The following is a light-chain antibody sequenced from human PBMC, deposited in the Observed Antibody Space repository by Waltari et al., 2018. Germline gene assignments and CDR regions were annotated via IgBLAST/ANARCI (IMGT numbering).Light chain of an antibody. CDR3: QQSYSSLYT. V-gene: IGKV4-1*01. CDR2: WSS. J-gene: IGKJ2*01. CDR1: QSVLFSSNSKHY. Sequence: DIVMTQSPDSLAVSLGERATINCKSSQSVLFSSNSKHYLAWYQQKPGQPPKLLIYWSSTRESGVPDRFSGSGSGTDFTLTISSLQPEDFATYFCQQSYSSLYTFGQGTKLEI.